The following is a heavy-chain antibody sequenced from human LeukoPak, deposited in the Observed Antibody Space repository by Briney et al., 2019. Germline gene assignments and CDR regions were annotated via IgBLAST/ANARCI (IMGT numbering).Heavy chain of an antibody. Sequence: GRSLTLSCAASGFNFNDYAMTWVRQAPGKGLEWVSAISGSGGSTYYADSVKGRFTISRDNSKNTLYLQMNSLRAEDTAVYYCAKGDSSSRYSSADAFDIWGQGTMVTVSS. D-gene: IGHD6-13*01. V-gene: IGHV3-23*01. CDR2: ISGSGGST. CDR3: AKGDSSSRYSSADAFDI. J-gene: IGHJ3*02. CDR1: GFNFNDYA.